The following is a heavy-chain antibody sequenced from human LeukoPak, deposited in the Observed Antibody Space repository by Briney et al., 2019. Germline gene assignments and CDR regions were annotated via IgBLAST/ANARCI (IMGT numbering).Heavy chain of an antibody. CDR2: ISAYNGNT. CDR3: ARDYSAASNFWSGYRRPYFDY. V-gene: IGHV1-18*01. J-gene: IGHJ4*02. Sequence: APVKVSCKASGYTFTSYGISWVRQAPGQGLEWMGWISAYNGNTNYAQKLQGRVTMTTDTSTSTAYMELRSLRSDDTAVYYCARDYSAASNFWSGYRRPYFDYWGQGTLVTVSS. CDR1: GYTFTSYG. D-gene: IGHD3-3*01.